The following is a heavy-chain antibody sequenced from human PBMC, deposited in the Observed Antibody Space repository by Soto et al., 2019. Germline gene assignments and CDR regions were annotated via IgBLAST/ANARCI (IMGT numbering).Heavy chain of an antibody. Sequence: GESVKISCKGSVYSFTSYWIGWVRQMPGKGLEWMGIIYPGGSDTRYSPSFQGQVTISADKSISTAYLQWSSLKASDTAMYYCATEGPGYSYGYYGMDVWGQGTTVTV. CDR1: VYSFTSYW. V-gene: IGHV5-51*01. D-gene: IGHD5-18*01. CDR3: ATEGPGYSYGYYGMDV. CDR2: IYPGGSDT. J-gene: IGHJ6*02.